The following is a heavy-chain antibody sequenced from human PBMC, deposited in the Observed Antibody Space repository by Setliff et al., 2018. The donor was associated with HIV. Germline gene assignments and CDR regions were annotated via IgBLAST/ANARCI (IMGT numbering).Heavy chain of an antibody. J-gene: IGHJ5*02. D-gene: IGHD3-10*01. CDR1: GGSINTYY. CDR3: ASSGSGSYINWFGP. CDR2: IYYSGST. V-gene: IGHV4-59*05. Sequence: SETLSLTCTVSGGSINTYYWSWIRQPPGKGLEWIGSIYYSGSTYYNPSLKSRVTISVDTSKNQFSLKLSSVTAADTAVYYCASSGSGSYINWFGPWGQGTLVTVSS.